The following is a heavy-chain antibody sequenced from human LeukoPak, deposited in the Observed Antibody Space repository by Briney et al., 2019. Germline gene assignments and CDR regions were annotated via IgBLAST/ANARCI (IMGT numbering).Heavy chain of an antibody. CDR3: ARQTGGIAAAGDFDY. CDR2: IDPSDSYT. D-gene: IGHD6-13*01. J-gene: IGHJ4*02. CDR1: GYSFTSYW. V-gene: IGHV5-10-1*01. Sequence: PGESLKISFKGSGYSFTSYWISWVRQMPGKGLEWMGRIDPSDSYTNYSPSFQGHVTISADKSISTAYLQWSSLKASDTAMYYCARQTGGIAAAGDFDYWGQGTLVTVSS.